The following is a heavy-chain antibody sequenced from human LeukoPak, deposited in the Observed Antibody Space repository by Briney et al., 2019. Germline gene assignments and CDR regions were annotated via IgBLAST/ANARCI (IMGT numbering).Heavy chain of an antibody. Sequence: SETLSLTCTVSGGSISSSSYYWGWIRQPPGKGLEWIGEINHSGSTNYNPSLKSRVTISVDTSKNQFSLKLSSVTAADTAVYYCAREGTWSGGSSGAFDIWGQGTMVTVSS. D-gene: IGHD2-15*01. J-gene: IGHJ3*02. V-gene: IGHV4-39*07. CDR2: INHSGST. CDR3: AREGTWSGGSSGAFDI. CDR1: GGSISSSSYY.